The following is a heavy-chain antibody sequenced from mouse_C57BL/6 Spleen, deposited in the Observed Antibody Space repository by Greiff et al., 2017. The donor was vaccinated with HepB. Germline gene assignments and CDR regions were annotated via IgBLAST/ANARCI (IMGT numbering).Heavy chain of an antibody. D-gene: IGHD2-5*01. CDR1: GYTFTSYW. V-gene: IGHV1-55*01. Sequence: QVQLQQPGAELVKPGASVKMSCKASGYTFTSYWITWVKQRPGQGLEWIGDIYPGSGSTNYNEKFKSKATLTVDTSSSTAYMQLSSLTSEDSAVYYCAREGYYSNSYWYFDVWGTGTTVTVSS. CDR2: IYPGSGST. J-gene: IGHJ1*03. CDR3: AREGYYSNSYWYFDV.